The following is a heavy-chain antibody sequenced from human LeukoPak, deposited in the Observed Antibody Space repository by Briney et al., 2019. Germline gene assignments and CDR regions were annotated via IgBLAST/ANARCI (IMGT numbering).Heavy chain of an antibody. D-gene: IGHD1-26*01. V-gene: IGHV3-64D*06. J-gene: IGHJ4*02. CDR2: IDGSGGCT. Sequence: GGSLRLSCSASGFTFSNYAMRWVRQAPGKGLEYVSAIDGSGGCTFCTDSVKGRFTISRDNSKNALYLQMSSLRAEDTAMYYCEKQSAGATGYFDYWGQGTLVTVSS. CDR1: GFTFSNYA. CDR3: EKQSAGATGYFDY.